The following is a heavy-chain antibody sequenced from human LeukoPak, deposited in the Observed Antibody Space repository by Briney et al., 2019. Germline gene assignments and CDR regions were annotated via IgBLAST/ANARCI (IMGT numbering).Heavy chain of an antibody. V-gene: IGHV3-23*01. CDR3: ASGSGLLWFGEYYFDY. J-gene: IGHJ4*02. D-gene: IGHD3-10*01. CDR1: GLTFSNYG. CDR2: ITDSGGST. Sequence: GGSLRLSCAASGLTFSNYGMSWVRQAPGKGLEWVSAITDSGGSTYYADSVKGRFTISRDNSKNTLYLQMNSLRVEDTAEYYCASGSGLLWFGEYYFDYWGQGTLVTVSS.